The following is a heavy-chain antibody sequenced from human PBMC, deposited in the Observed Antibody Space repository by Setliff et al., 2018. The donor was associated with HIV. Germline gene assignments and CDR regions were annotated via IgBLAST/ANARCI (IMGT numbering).Heavy chain of an antibody. Sequence: GGSLRLSCAASGFTFSSYEMSWVRQAPGKGLEWVANIKQDGTDKYYVDSVRGRFTISRDNARSSMYLQMNSLRAEDTAIYYCARKFRPGHGVDVWGQGTTVTVSS. CDR1: GFTFSSYE. CDR3: ARKFRPGHGVDV. D-gene: IGHD3-10*01. V-gene: IGHV3-7*01. CDR2: IKQDGTDK. J-gene: IGHJ6*02.